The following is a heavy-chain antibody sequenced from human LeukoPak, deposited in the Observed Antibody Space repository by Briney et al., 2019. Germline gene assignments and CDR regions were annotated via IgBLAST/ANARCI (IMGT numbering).Heavy chain of an antibody. CDR1: GFAFSSYA. CDR3: AKAYDIVVVVAASH. Sequence: GGSLRLSCAASGFAFSSYAMNWVRQAPGKGLEWVSVISGSGGSTYYADSVKGRFTISRDNSKNTLYLQMNSLRAEDTAVYYCAKAYDIVVVVAASHWGQGTLVTVSS. V-gene: IGHV3-23*01. CDR2: ISGSGGST. D-gene: IGHD2-15*01. J-gene: IGHJ4*02.